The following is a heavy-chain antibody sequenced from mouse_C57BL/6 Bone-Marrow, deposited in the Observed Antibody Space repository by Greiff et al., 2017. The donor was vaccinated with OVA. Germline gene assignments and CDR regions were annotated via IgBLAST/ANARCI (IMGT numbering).Heavy chain of an antibody. J-gene: IGHJ1*03. V-gene: IGHV5-16*01. D-gene: IGHD1-1*01. CDR1: GFTFSDYY. Sequence: DVKLVESEGGLVQPGSSMKLSCTASGFTFSDYYMAWVRQVPEKGLEWVANINYDGSSTYYLDSLKSRFIISRDNAKNILYLQMSSLKSEDTATYYCARDYYGNGYFDVWGTGTTVTVSS. CDR2: INYDGSST. CDR3: ARDYYGNGYFDV.